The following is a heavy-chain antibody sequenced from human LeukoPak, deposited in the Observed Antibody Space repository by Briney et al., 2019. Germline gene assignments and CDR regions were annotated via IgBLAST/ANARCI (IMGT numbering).Heavy chain of an antibody. V-gene: IGHV3-23*01. Sequence: GGSLRLSCAASGFTFSSYAMSWVRQAPGKGPEWVSAISGSGGSTYYADSVKGRFTISRDNSKNTLYLQMNSLRAEDTAVYYCLTVRKYLRVGWNSNFDYWGQGTLVTVSS. CDR1: GFTFSSYA. CDR3: LTVRKYLRVGWNSNFDY. J-gene: IGHJ4*02. D-gene: IGHD1-7*01. CDR2: ISGSGGST.